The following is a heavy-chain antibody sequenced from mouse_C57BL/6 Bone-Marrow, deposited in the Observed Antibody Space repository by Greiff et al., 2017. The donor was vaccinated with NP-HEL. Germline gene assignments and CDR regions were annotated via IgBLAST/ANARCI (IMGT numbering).Heavy chain of an antibody. J-gene: IGHJ4*01. D-gene: IGHD1-1*01. V-gene: IGHV3-6*01. CDR2: ISYDGSN. CDR3: ARVDYGSSYDMDY. CDR1: GYSITSGYY. Sequence: DVKLQESGPGLVKPSQSLSLTCSVTGYSITSGYYWNWIRQFPGNKLEWMGYISYDGSNNYNPSLKNRISITRDTSKNQFFLKLNSVTTEDTATYYCARVDYGSSYDMDYWGQGTSVTVSS.